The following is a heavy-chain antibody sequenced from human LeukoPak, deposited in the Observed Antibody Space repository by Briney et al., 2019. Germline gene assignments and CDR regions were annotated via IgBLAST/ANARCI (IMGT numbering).Heavy chain of an antibody. D-gene: IGHD2-2*01. CDR3: ARSPVSSPTGHYFDY. Sequence: PSQTLSLTCTVSGASISRGGYYWSWIRQHPGKGLEWIGYIYYSGSTYYNPSLKSRLTISVDTSKNQFSLKLTSVTAADTAVYYCARSPVSSPTGHYFDYWGQGTLVTVSS. CDR1: GASISRGGYY. CDR2: IYYSGST. J-gene: IGHJ4*02. V-gene: IGHV4-31*03.